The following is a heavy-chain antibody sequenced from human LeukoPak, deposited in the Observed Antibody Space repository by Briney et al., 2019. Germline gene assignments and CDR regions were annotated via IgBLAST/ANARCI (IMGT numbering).Heavy chain of an antibody. D-gene: IGHD3-22*01. CDR1: GGSISSSSYY. J-gene: IGHJ3*02. Sequence: KPSETLSLTCTVSGGSISSSSYYWGWIRQPPGKGLEWIGSIYYSGSTYYNPSLKSRVTISVDTSKNQFSLKLSSVTAADTAVYYCAIPYYYDSSAQPGDAFDIWGQGTMVTVSS. CDR2: IYYSGST. CDR3: AIPYYYDSSAQPGDAFDI. V-gene: IGHV4-39*07.